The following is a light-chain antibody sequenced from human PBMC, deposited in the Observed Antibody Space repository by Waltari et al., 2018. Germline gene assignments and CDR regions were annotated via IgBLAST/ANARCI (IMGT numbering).Light chain of an antibody. Sequence: QSALTQPASVSGSPGQSITISCTGTSSDVGGYNYVSWYQQHPGKAPKRMIYDVTHRPSGVSNRFSGSKSGNTASLTISGLQAEDEADYYCSSYTSSITLVFGGGTKLTVL. J-gene: IGLJ3*02. V-gene: IGLV2-14*03. CDR1: SSDVGGYNY. CDR3: SSYTSSITLV. CDR2: DVT.